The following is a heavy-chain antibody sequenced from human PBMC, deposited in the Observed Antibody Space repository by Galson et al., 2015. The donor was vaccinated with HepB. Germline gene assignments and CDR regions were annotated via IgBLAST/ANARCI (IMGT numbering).Heavy chain of an antibody. V-gene: IGHV4-39*01. Sequence: LSLTCTVSGGSISSSSYYWGWIRQPPGKGLEWIGSIYYSGSTYYNPSLKSRVTISVDTSKNQFSLKLSSVTAADTAVYYCARDIVVVVAATGHFDYWGQGTLVTVSS. CDR1: GGSISSSSYY. CDR2: IYYSGST. CDR3: ARDIVVVVAATGHFDY. J-gene: IGHJ4*02. D-gene: IGHD2-15*01.